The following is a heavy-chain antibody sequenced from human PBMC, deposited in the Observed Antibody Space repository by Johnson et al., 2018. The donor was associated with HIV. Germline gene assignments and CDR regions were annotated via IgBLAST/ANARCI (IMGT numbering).Heavy chain of an antibody. CDR2: IKQDGSEK. CDR1: GLTFSSYW. Sequence: VQLVESGGGLVQPGGSLRLSCAASGLTFSSYWMSWVRQAPGKGLEWVAKIKQDGSEKYYVDSVKGRFTISRDNAKNSLYLQRNRLRAEDTAVYYCARLAGYSSSWSGIGAFDIWGQGTMVTVSS. V-gene: IGHV3-7*01. D-gene: IGHD6-13*01. J-gene: IGHJ3*02. CDR3: ARLAGYSSSWSGIGAFDI.